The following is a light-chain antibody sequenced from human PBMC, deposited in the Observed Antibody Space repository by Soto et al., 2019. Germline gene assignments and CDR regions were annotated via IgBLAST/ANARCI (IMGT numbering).Light chain of an antibody. CDR1: RSDVGSYNY. J-gene: IGLJ1*01. Sequence: QSVLTQPASVSGSPGQSITIFCTGTRSDVGSYNYVSWYQQRPGRAPKLMIYDVSSRPSGVSNRFSGSKSGNTASLTISGLQAEDEADYFCTSYTSSSTYVFGTGTKVTVL. CDR3: TSYTSSSTYV. CDR2: DVS. V-gene: IGLV2-14*03.